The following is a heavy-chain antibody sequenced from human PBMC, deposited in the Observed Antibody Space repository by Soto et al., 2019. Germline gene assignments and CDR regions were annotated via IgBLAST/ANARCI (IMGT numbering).Heavy chain of an antibody. CDR1: GGSVSSGHYY. Sequence: SETLSLTCIVFGGSVSSGHYYWSWLRQPPGKGLEWIGYIYYTGSTYYNLSLKSRVTISVDMSKNQFSLKLSSVTAADTAVYYCARETHGDYDYWGQGTRVTVS. CDR2: IYYTGST. CDR3: ARETHGDYDY. V-gene: IGHV4-61*01. J-gene: IGHJ4*02. D-gene: IGHD4-17*01.